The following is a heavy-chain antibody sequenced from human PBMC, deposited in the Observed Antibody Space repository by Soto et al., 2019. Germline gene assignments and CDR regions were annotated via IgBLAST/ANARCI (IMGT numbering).Heavy chain of an antibody. CDR3: ARLRRDWGDAFDL. CDR1: GGPFGSSA. Sequence: QVQLVQSGADVKKPGSSVKVSCKTSGGPFGSSAISWVRQAPAQGLEWMGEIIPVFDKANYAQNFQGRLTITADEPTGTVFMQLSSLRSEDTAVYFCARLRRDWGDAFDLWGRGTFVTVSS. D-gene: IGHD3-16*01. V-gene: IGHV1-69*01. CDR2: IIPVFDKA. J-gene: IGHJ3*01.